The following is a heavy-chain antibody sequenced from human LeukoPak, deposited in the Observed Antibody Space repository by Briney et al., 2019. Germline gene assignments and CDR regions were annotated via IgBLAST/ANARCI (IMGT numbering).Heavy chain of an antibody. D-gene: IGHD3-3*01. Sequence: SETLSLTCTVSGGSISSYYWSWIRQPPGEGLEWIGYIYYSGSTNYNPSLKSRVTISVDTSKNQFSLKLSSVTAADTAVYYCARLYYDSYGMDVWGQGTTVTVSS. CDR2: IYYSGST. CDR3: ARLYYDSYGMDV. J-gene: IGHJ6*02. V-gene: IGHV4-59*08. CDR1: GGSISSYY.